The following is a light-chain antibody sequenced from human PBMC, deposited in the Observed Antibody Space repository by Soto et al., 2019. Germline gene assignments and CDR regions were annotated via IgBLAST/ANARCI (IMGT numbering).Light chain of an antibody. V-gene: IGKV3-15*01. Sequence: EILMTQSPATLSVSPGERATLSCRASQSVSSNLAWYQQKPGQAPRLLIYDASTRATGIPARFSGSGSGTEFTLTISSLQSEDFAVYYCQHYNNWPPWTFGQGAKVDI. CDR2: DAS. CDR1: QSVSSN. J-gene: IGKJ1*01. CDR3: QHYNNWPPWT.